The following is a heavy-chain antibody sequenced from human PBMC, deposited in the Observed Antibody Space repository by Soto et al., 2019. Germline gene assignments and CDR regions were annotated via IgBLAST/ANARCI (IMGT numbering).Heavy chain of an antibody. CDR3: AREPVAFLAGSDAFDI. Sequence: GSLRLSCAASGFTFSSYSMNWVRQAPGKGLEWVSYISSSSSTIYYADSVKGRFTISRDNAKNSLYLQMNSLRAEDTAVYYCAREPVAFLAGSDAFDIWGQGTMVTVSS. J-gene: IGHJ3*02. D-gene: IGHD6-19*01. CDR1: GFTFSSYS. CDR2: ISSSSSTI. V-gene: IGHV3-48*01.